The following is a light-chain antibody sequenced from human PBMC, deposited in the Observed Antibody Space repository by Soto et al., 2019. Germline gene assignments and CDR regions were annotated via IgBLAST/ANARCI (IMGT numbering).Light chain of an antibody. CDR1: QSVSSSY. V-gene: IGKV3-20*01. J-gene: IGKJ2*01. CDR2: GAS. Sequence: EIVLTQSPGTLSLSPGERATLSCSASQSVSSSYLAWYQQKPGQAPRVLIYGASSRATGIPDRFSGSGSGTDFTLTISRLEPEDFAVYYCQQYGSSPRVYTFGQGTKLEIK. CDR3: QQYGSSPRVYT.